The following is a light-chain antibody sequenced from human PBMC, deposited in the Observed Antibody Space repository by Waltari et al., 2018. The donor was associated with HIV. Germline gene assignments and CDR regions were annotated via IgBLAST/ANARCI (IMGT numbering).Light chain of an antibody. V-gene: IGKV4-1*01. J-gene: IGKJ4*01. Sequence: DIVMTQSPDSLAVSLGESATINCESSQSVLYSPNNKNYLAWYQKKPGPPPKLLLYWASTREFAVPDRFSGSGSGKDFTLNIRSLPAEDVAVYYCQQYYSTPLTFGGGTKVEIK. CDR3: QQYYSTPLT. CDR1: QSVLYSPNNKNY. CDR2: WAS.